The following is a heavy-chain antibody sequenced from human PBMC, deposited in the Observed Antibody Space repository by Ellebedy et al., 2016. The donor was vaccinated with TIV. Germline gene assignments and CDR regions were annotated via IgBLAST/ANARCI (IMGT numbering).Heavy chain of an antibody. J-gene: IGHJ2*01. D-gene: IGHD2-21*02. Sequence: MPGGSLTLSCTVSGCSISSYYWSWIRQLPGKGLEWIGYIYYSGSTNYNPSLKSRVTISVDTSKNQFSLKLSSVTAADTAVYYCARGVVTAIKSRGYFDLWGRGTLVTVSS. CDR1: GCSISSYY. CDR2: IYYSGST. V-gene: IGHV4-59*01. CDR3: ARGVVTAIKSRGYFDL.